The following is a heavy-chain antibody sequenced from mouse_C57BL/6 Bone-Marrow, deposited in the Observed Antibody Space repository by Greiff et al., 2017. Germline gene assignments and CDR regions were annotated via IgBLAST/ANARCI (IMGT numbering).Heavy chain of an antibody. CDR2: ISDGGSYT. CDR1: GFTFSSYA. Sequence: EVKLVESGGGLVKPGGSLKLSCAASGFTFSSYAMSWVRQTPEKRLEWVATISDGGSYTYYPDNVKGRFTISRDNAKNNLYLQMSHLKSEDTAMXYCAMNWAFGYWGQGTSVTVSS. CDR3: AMNWAFGY. V-gene: IGHV5-4*03. J-gene: IGHJ4*01. D-gene: IGHD4-1*01.